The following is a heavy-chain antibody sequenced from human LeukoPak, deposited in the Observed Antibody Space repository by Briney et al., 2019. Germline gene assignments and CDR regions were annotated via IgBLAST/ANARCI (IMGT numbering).Heavy chain of an antibody. Sequence: SETLSLTCTVSGGSISSYYWSWIRQPPGKGLEWIGYIYYSGSTNYNPPLKSRVTISVDTSKNQFSLKLSSVTAADTAVYYCARTHTGYSSSWESDYYGMDVWGQGTTVTVSS. CDR1: GGSISSYY. V-gene: IGHV4-59*01. CDR3: ARTHTGYSSSWESDYYGMDV. J-gene: IGHJ6*02. D-gene: IGHD6-13*01. CDR2: IYYSGST.